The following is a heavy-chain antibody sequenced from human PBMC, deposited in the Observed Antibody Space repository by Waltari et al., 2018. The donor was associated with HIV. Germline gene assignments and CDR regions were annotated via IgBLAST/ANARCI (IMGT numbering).Heavy chain of an antibody. J-gene: IGHJ4*02. Sequence: QVQLQESGPGLVKPSETLSLTCAVSGYSISSGYYWGWIRQPPGKGLEWIGSIYHSGSTYYNPSLKSRVTISVDTSKTQFSLKLSSVTAADTAVYYCASQLYYYGSGSPYYFDYWGQGTLVTVSS. D-gene: IGHD3-10*01. CDR2: IYHSGST. CDR1: GYSISSGYY. V-gene: IGHV4-38-2*01. CDR3: ASQLYYYGSGSPYYFDY.